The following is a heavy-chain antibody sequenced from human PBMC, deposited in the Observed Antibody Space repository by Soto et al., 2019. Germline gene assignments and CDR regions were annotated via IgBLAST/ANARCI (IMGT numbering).Heavy chain of an antibody. CDR3: ARDPPYSVGWYAGFDA. CDR1: GYTFTSYG. CDR2: ISAYNGNT. Sequence: QVQLVQSGAEVKKPGASVKVSCKASGYTFTSYGISWVRQAPGQGLEWMGWISAYNGNTNYAQKLQGRVTMTTDTSTSKAYMALRSLRSDDTAVYYCARDPPYSVGWYAGFDAWGEGTLVTVSS. D-gene: IGHD6-19*01. J-gene: IGHJ5*02. V-gene: IGHV1-18*01.